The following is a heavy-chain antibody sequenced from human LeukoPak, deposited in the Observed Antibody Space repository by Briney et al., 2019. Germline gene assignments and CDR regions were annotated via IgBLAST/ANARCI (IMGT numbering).Heavy chain of an antibody. CDR2: FYPGDSST. V-gene: IGHV5-51*01. CDR3: ARDSEPRTMDV. CDR1: GYSFTSYC. J-gene: IGHJ6*02. Sequence: KPGESLKISCKGSGYSFTSYCIGWVRQMPGKGLEWMGIFYPGDSSTTYSPSFQGQVTFSADKSISTAYLEWSSLKASDTAIYYCARDSEPRTMDVWGQGTTVTVSS. D-gene: IGHD1-14*01.